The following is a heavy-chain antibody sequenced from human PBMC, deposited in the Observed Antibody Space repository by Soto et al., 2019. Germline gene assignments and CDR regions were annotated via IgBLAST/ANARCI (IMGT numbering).Heavy chain of an antibody. Sequence: ASVKVSCKASGYTFTGYYMHWVRQAPGQGLEWMGWINPNSGGTNYAQKFQGRVTMTRDTSISTAYMELSRLRSDDTAVYYCARDTTGYDILTGYYYYYYGMDVWGQGTTVTVSS. CDR2: INPNSGGT. CDR3: ARDTTGYDILTGYYYYYYGMDV. CDR1: GYTFTGYY. D-gene: IGHD3-9*01. V-gene: IGHV1-2*02. J-gene: IGHJ6*02.